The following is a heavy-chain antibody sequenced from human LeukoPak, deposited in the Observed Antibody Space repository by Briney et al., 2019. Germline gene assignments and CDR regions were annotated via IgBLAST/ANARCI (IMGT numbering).Heavy chain of an antibody. J-gene: IGHJ4*02. CDR3: ARDRGYPRDYFDY. D-gene: IGHD5-12*01. CDR1: GFTFSNYA. V-gene: IGHV3-23*01. CDR2: ISATGDAT. Sequence: GGSLRLSCAASGFTFSNYALTWVRQAPGKGLEWVSGISATGDATYYLDSVKGRFTISRDSSKNTVYLQMNSLRVEDTALYYCARDRGYPRDYFDYWGQGTLVTVSS.